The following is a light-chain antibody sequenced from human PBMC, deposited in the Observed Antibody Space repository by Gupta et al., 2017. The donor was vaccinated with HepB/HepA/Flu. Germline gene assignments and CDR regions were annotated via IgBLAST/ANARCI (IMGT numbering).Light chain of an antibody. V-gene: IGLV2-14*03. CDR1: SSDVGGYNY. J-gene: IGLJ2*01. CDR2: DVS. Sequence: QSALTQTASVSGSPGQSITISCTGTSSDVGGYNYVSWYQQHPSKAPKLMIYDVSNRPSGVSNRFSGSKSGNTASLTISGLQAEDEADYYCSSYTSSSTLYVVFGGGTKLTVL. CDR3: SSYTSSSTLYVV.